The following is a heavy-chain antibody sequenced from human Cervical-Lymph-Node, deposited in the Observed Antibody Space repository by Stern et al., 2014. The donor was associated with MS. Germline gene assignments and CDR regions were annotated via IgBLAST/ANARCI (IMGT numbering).Heavy chain of an antibody. Sequence: QVTLRESGPTLVKPTQTLTLTCTFSGFSLNSRGVGVGWIRQPPGKALEWLAIIYWDDDKRYSPSQNRSLTITKDSSKNQVVLTMTNMDPVDTATYYCAHTLITLDRGVPFDYWGQGTLVIVSS. V-gene: IGHV2-5*02. J-gene: IGHJ4*02. CDR2: IYWDDDK. CDR3: AHTLITLDRGVPFDY. CDR1: GFSLNSRGVG. D-gene: IGHD3-10*01.